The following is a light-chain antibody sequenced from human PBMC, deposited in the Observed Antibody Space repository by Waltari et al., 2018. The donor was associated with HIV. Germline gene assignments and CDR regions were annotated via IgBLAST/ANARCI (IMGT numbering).Light chain of an antibody. CDR3: QHYNKGLRSFT. CDR1: QSVGNN. CDR2: GAV. Sequence: EIVLTQSPATLSVSPGEGATLSCRASQSVGNNLAWYQQKPGLAPRLLIYGAVTRATGIPTRFSGSGSGTDFTLTISSLQSEDFAVYYCQHYNKGLRSFTFGPGTKVDI. V-gene: IGKV3D-15*01. J-gene: IGKJ3*01.